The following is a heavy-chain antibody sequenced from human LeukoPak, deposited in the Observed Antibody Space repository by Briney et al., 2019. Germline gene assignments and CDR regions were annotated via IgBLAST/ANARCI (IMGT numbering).Heavy chain of an antibody. V-gene: IGHV5-51*01. J-gene: IGHJ6*02. D-gene: IGHD1-1*01. CDR2: IFPGHSDT. CDR3: ARHYYNWNDHYYGMDV. Sequence: GESLKISCKGSGYSFSTYWIGWVRQMPGKGLEWMGIIFPGHSDTKYSPSFQGLVTISVDKSISTAYLQWSSLKASDTAMYYCARHYYNWNDHYYGMDVWGQGTTVTVS. CDR1: GYSFSTYW.